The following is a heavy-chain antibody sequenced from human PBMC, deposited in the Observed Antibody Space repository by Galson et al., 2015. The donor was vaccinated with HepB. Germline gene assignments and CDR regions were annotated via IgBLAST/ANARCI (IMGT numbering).Heavy chain of an antibody. D-gene: IGHD1-26*01. CDR3: AREIVEGWWEPKV. J-gene: IGHJ4*02. CDR2: INAGNGNT. Sequence: SVKVSCKASGYTFTSYAMHWVRQAPGQRLEWMGWINAGNGNTKYSQKFQGRVTITRDTSASTAYMELSSLRSEDTAVYYCAREIVEGWWEPKVWGQGTLVTVSS. V-gene: IGHV1-3*01. CDR1: GYTFTSYA.